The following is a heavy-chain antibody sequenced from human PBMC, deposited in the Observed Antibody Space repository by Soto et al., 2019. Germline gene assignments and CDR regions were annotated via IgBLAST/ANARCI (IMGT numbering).Heavy chain of an antibody. CDR3: ARAHSSSWYSTRHYYYGMDV. J-gene: IGHJ6*02. D-gene: IGHD6-13*01. CDR1: GFTFSSYG. CDR2: IWYDGSNK. Sequence: QVQLVESGGGVVQPGRSLRLSCAVSGFTFSSYGLHWVRQAPGKGLEWVAVIWYDGSNKYYADSVKGRFTISRDNSKTRRYMQMNSRRAEDTAVYYCARAHSSSWYSTRHYYYGMDVWGQGTTVTVSS. V-gene: IGHV3-33*01.